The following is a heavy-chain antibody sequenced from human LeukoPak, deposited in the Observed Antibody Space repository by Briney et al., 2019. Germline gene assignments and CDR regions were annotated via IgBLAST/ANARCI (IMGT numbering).Heavy chain of an antibody. J-gene: IGHJ6*03. CDR2: IYYSGST. V-gene: IGHV4-59*01. Sequence: PSETLSLTCTVSGGSISSYYWSWIRQPPGKGLEWIGYIYYSGSTNYNPSLKSRVTISVDTSKNQFSLKLSSVTAADTAVYYCARVGYERGGDYYYYYMDVWGKGTTVTVSS. D-gene: IGHD3-16*01. CDR1: GGSISSYY. CDR3: ARVGYERGGDYYYYYMDV.